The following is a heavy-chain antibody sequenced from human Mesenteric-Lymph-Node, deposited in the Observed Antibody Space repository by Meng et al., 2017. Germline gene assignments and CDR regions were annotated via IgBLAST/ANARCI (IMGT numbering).Heavy chain of an antibody. CDR1: GGSISSYY. CDR2: IYTSGST. J-gene: IGHJ4*02. CDR3: AGGTVAGTGHYYFDY. D-gene: IGHD6-19*01. V-gene: IGHV4-4*07. Sequence: SETLSLTCTVSGGSISSYYWSWIRQPAGKGLEWIGRIYTSGSTNYNPSLKSRVTMSVDTSKNQFSLKLSSVTAADTAVYFCAGGTVAGTGHYYFDYWGQGTLVTVSS.